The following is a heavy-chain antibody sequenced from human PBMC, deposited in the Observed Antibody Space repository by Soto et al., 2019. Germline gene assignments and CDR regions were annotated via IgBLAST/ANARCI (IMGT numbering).Heavy chain of an antibody. Sequence: PSETLSLTCTVSGGSISGYYWSWIRQPPGKGLEWIGYIYYSGSTNYNPSLKSRVTISVDTSKNQFSLKLSSVTAADTAVYYCAAERWLGQIDYWGQGTLVTVSS. CDR3: AAERWLGQIDY. D-gene: IGHD6-19*01. CDR1: GGSISGYY. V-gene: IGHV4-59*01. CDR2: IYYSGST. J-gene: IGHJ4*02.